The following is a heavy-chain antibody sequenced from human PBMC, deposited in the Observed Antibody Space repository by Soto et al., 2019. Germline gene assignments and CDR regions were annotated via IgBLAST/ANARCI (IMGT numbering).Heavy chain of an antibody. CDR1: GFTFDDYA. CDR2: ISWNSGSI. J-gene: IGHJ4*02. V-gene: IGHV3-9*01. CDR3: AKEYYDSSGSLDY. D-gene: IGHD3-22*01. Sequence: GGSLRLSCAASGFTFDDYAMHWVRQAPGKGLEWVSGISWNSGSIGYADSVKGRFTISRDNAKNSLYLQMNSLRAEDTALYYCAKEYYDSSGSLDYWGQGTLVTVSS.